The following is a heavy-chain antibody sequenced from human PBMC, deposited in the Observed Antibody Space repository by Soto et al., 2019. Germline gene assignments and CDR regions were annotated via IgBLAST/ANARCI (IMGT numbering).Heavy chain of an antibody. D-gene: IGHD6-13*01. CDR1: GFIFSMYW. V-gene: IGHV3-74*01. CDR2: ITDDGSTT. CDR3: TRGPRPTSIGTRAL. J-gene: IGHJ4*02. Sequence: PGGSMRLSCETSGFIFSMYWMHWVRQVPGKGPQWVARITDDGSTTYYAASVEGRFTISRDNAKNALYLQMTSLRADDTAVYYCTRGPRPTSIGTRALWGQGTLVTVSS.